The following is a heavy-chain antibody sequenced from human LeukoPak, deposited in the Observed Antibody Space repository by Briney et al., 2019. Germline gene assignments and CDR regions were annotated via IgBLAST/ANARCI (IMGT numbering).Heavy chain of an antibody. CDR3: ARGAGYGDYSWFDP. V-gene: IGHV1-2*02. CDR2: INPNSGGT. CDR1: GYTFTGYY. J-gene: IGHJ5*02. D-gene: IGHD4-17*01. Sequence: ASVKVSCKASGYTFTGYYIHWVRQAPGQGLEWMGWINPNSGGTNYAQKFQGRVTMTRDTSISTAYMELSRLRSDDTAVYYCARGAGYGDYSWFDPWGQGTLVTVSS.